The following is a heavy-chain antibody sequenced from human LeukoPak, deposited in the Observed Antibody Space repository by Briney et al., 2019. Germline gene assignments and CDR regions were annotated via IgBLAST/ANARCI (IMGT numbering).Heavy chain of an antibody. CDR2: IYYSGST. CDR3: ARSPNYYDSSGYPF. Sequence: SETLSLTCTVSGGSTSSYYWSWIRQPPGKGLEWIGYIYYSGSTNYNPSLKSRVTISVDTSKNQFSLKLSSVTAADTAVYYCARSPNYYDSSGYPFWGQGTLVTVSS. V-gene: IGHV4-59*01. J-gene: IGHJ4*02. CDR1: GGSTSSYY. D-gene: IGHD3-22*01.